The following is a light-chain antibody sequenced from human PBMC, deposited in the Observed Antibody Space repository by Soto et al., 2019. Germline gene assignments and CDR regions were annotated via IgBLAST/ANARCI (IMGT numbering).Light chain of an antibody. CDR1: QNVYTN. CDR2: GAS. V-gene: IGKV3-15*01. J-gene: IGKJ5*01. Sequence: IVMTQSPATLSVSPGERVTFSCRASQNVYTNLAWYQHKPGQAPRLLISGASTGATGIPARFSGSGSGTEFTLTISSLQSEDFAVYYCQQRSNWPITFGQGTRLEIK. CDR3: QQRSNWPIT.